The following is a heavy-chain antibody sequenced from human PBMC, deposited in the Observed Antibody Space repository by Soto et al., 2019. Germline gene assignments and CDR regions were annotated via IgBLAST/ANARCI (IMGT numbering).Heavy chain of an antibody. CDR1: GGSFSSGDYY. V-gene: IGHV4-31*03. CDR3: ARDRDDGGYFHH. CDR2: NYYSGST. D-gene: IGHD3-10*01. J-gene: IGHJ1*01. Sequence: QVQLQESGPGLVKPSQTLSLTCTVSGGSFSSGDYYWSWIRQRQGKGLERIGYNYYSGSTHYNPSLKSRVTISVDTSKNEFALKLSSVTAADTAVYYCARDRDDGGYFHHWGQGTLVTVSS.